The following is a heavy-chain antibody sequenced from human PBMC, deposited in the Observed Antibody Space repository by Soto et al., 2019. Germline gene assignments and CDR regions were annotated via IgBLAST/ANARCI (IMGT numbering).Heavy chain of an antibody. V-gene: IGHV4-4*07. CDR2: IYTSGST. J-gene: IGHJ4*02. CDR3: ARASHILTGYLIDY. CDR1: GGSISSYY. D-gene: IGHD3-9*01. Sequence: SETLSLTCTVSGGSISSYYWSWIRQPAGKGLEWIGRIYTSGSTNYNPSLKSRVTMSVDTSKTQFSLKLSSVTAADTAVYYCARASHILTGYLIDYWGQGTLVTVSS.